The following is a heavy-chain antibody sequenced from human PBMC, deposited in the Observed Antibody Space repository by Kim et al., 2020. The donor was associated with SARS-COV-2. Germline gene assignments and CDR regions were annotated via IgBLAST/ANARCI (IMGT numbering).Heavy chain of an antibody. Sequence: ASVKVSCKASGYTFTSYYMHWVRQAPGQGLEWMGIINPSGGSTSYAQKFQGRVTMTRDTSTSTVYMELSSLRSEDTAVYYCARDRVTIFGVVSRFDYWGQGTLVTVSS. CDR1: GYTFTSYY. V-gene: IGHV1-46*01. D-gene: IGHD3-3*01. CDR3: ARDRVTIFGVVSRFDY. CDR2: INPSGGST. J-gene: IGHJ4*02.